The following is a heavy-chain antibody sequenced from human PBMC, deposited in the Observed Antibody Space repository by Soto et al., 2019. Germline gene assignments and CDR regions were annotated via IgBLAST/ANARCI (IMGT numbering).Heavy chain of an antibody. V-gene: IGHV3-73*01. CDR3: TRREDIVVVPAASPDY. CDR2: IRSKANIYAT. D-gene: IGHD2-2*01. CDR1: WFTFSGSA. J-gene: IGHJ4*02. Sequence: GGSLRLSGAASWFTFSGSAMHWVRQASGKGLEGVGRIRSKANIYATAYAASVKGRFTISRDDSKNTAYLQMNSLKTEDTAVYYCTRREDIVVVPAASPDYWGQGTLVTVSS.